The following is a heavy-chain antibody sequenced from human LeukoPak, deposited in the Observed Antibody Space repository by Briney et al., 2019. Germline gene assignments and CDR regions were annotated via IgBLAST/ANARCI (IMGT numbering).Heavy chain of an antibody. V-gene: IGHV1-69*06. J-gene: IGHJ6*04. D-gene: IGHD2-2*01. Sequence: ASVKVSCKASGGTFSSYAISWVRQAPGQGLGWMGGIIPIFGTANYAQKFQGRVTITADKSTSTAYMELSSLRSEDTAVYYCARTHCSSTSCFISSYGMDVWGKGTTVTVSS. CDR3: ARTHCSSTSCFISSYGMDV. CDR1: GGTFSSYA. CDR2: IIPIFGTA.